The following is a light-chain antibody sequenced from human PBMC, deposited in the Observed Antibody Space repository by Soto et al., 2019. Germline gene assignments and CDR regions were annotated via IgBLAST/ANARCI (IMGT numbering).Light chain of an antibody. CDR2: AAS. CDR1: LTTSIY. V-gene: IGKV1-39*01. J-gene: IGKJ1*01. CDR3: QQSYVAPPT. Sequence: GDRVTITCRASLTTSIYLNWYQHKPGKAPRLLIYAASSLQSGVPSRFSGSGSGTDFTLTISSMQAEDFATYYCQQSYVAPPTFGQGTKVE.